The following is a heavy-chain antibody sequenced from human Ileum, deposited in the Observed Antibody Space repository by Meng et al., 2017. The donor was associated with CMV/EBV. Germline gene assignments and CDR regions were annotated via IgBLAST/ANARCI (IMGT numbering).Heavy chain of an antibody. CDR2: IRSITSGGTT. D-gene: IGHD4/OR15-4a*01. CDR3: SYGARFFFDY. CDR1: GLTGRNVW. J-gene: IGHJ4*02. Sequence: WAVSGLTGRNVWMNWIRQAPGKGLEWVGRIRSITSGGTTDFAAPVNGRCTISRDDSKNTVYLQMSSLNIEDTAVYYCSYGARFFFDYWGQGTLVTVSS. V-gene: IGHV3-15*07.